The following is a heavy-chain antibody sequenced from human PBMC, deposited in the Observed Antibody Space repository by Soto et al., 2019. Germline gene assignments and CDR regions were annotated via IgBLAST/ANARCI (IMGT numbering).Heavy chain of an antibody. CDR3: ARDMRYYYGSGSYYYFDY. J-gene: IGHJ4*02. CDR2: ISSSGSTI. D-gene: IGHD3-10*01. Sequence: GGSLRLSCAASGFTFSDYYMSWIRQAPGKGLEWVSYISSSGSTIYYADSVKGRFTISRDNAKNSLYLQMNSLRAEDTAVYYCARDMRYYYGSGSYYYFDYWGQGTLVTVSS. V-gene: IGHV3-11*01. CDR1: GFTFSDYY.